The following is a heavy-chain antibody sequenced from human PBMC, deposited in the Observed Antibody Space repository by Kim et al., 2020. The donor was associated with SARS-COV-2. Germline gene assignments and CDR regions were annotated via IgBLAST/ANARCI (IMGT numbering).Heavy chain of an antibody. Sequence: ASVKVSCKASGYTFSDYYIHWVRQAPGQGLEWVGKINPSTSSTNYPQKFQGRVTMTRDTSTSTVYMEVSSLRSEDTAVYYCARIAFGSLDYWGQGTLVTV. CDR3: ARIAFGSLDY. J-gene: IGHJ4*02. V-gene: IGHV1-46*01. CDR2: INPSTSST. D-gene: IGHD3-10*01. CDR1: GYTFSDYY.